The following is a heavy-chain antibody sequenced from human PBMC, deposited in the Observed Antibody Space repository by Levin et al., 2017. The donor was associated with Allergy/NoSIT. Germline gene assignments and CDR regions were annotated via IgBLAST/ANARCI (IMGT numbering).Heavy chain of an antibody. D-gene: IGHD3-3*01. J-gene: IGHJ3*02. CDR3: ARDMGRGDRYYDFWCGYPWVAFDI. CDR2: IYYSGST. CDR1: GGSVSSGSYY. Sequence: SETLSLTCTVSGGSVSSGSYYWSWIRQPPGKGLEWIGYIYYSGSTNYNPSLKSRVTISVDTSKNQFSLKLSSVTAADTAVYYCARDMGRGDRYYDFWCGYPWVAFDIWGQGTMVTVSS. V-gene: IGHV4-61*01.